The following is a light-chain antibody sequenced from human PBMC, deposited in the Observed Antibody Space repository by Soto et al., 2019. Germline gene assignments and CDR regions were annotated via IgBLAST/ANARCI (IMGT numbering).Light chain of an antibody. V-gene: IGKV3-20*01. CDR2: GAS. Sequence: EVVLTQSPDTLSLSPGEGVTLSCRASETVRDYVAWHQQQPGQAPRLLMYGASNRATGIPDRFSGTGSGTDFTLTISRLEPEDFAVYYCQQYGSSPYTFGLGTKLEIK. CDR1: ETVRDY. CDR3: QQYGSSPYT. J-gene: IGKJ2*01.